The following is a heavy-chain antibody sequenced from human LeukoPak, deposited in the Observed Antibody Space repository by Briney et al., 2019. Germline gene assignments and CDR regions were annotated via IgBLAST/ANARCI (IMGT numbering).Heavy chain of an antibody. J-gene: IGHJ3*02. V-gene: IGHV1-69*05. CDR1: GYTFTGYY. D-gene: IGHD3-22*01. CDR2: IIPIFGTA. CDR3: ARTYYYDSSGPYWDDAFDI. Sequence: SVKVSCKASGYTFTGYYMHWVRQAPGQGLEWMGGIIPIFGTANYAQKFQGRVTITTDESTSTAYMELSSLRSEDTAVYYCARTYYYDSSGPYWDDAFDIWGQGTMVTVSS.